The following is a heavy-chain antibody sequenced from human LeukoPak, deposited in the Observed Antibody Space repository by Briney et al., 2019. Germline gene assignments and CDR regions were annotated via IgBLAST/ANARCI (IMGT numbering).Heavy chain of an antibody. CDR2: IYYSGST. CDR1: GGSISSHY. J-gene: IGHJ6*03. CDR3: ARGGRYCSSTSCYYYYYYMDV. V-gene: IGHV4-59*11. Sequence: SETLSLTCTVSGGSISSHYWSWIRQPPGKGLEWIGYIYYSGSTNYNPSLKSRVTISVDTSKNQFSLKLSSVTAADTAVYYCARGGRYCSSTSCYYYYYYMDVWGKGTTVTVSS. D-gene: IGHD2-2*01.